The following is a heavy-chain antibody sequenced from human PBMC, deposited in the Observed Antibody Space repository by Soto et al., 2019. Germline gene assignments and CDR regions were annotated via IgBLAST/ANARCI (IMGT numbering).Heavy chain of an antibody. CDR1: GGSISSADFF. V-gene: IGHV4-30-4*01. Sequence: SETLSLTCTVSGGSISSADFFCTCLRQPPGKGLECLGYIYYSGTTYYNPSLKGRLILSIDTSRNQFSLSLNSVTSADTAVYFCAREPYLPMARNDFWGQGAQVTVSS. CDR2: IYYSGTT. J-gene: IGHJ4*02. D-gene: IGHD3-10*01. CDR3: AREPYLPMARNDF.